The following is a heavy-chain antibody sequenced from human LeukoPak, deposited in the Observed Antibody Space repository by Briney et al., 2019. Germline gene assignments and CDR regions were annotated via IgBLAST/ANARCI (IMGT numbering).Heavy chain of an antibody. CDR2: MDPNSGNT. CDR3: ARGKPWNYDFWSGYYQYYFDY. CDR1: GYTFTSYD. V-gene: IGHV1-8*01. J-gene: IGHJ4*02. Sequence: ASVKVSCKASGYTFTSYDINWVRQAAGQGLEWMGWMDPNSGNTGYAQKFQGRVTMTRNTSISTAYMELSSLRSEDTAVYYCARGKPWNYDFWSGYYQYYFDYWGQGTLVTVSS. D-gene: IGHD3-3*01.